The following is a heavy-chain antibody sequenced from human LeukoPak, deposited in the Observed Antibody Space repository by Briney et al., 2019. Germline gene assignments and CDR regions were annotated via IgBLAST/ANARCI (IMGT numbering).Heavy chain of an antibody. CDR1: GYTFTSYD. CDR3: ARGGLYCSSTSCYRSIDY. V-gene: IGHV1-8*03. Sequence: ASVKVSCKASGYTFTSYDINWVRQATGQGLEWMGWMNPNSGNTGYAQKFQGRVTITRNTSISTAYMELSSLRSEDTAVYYCARGGLYCSSTSCYRSIDYWGQGTLVTVSS. J-gene: IGHJ4*02. CDR2: MNPNSGNT. D-gene: IGHD2-2*02.